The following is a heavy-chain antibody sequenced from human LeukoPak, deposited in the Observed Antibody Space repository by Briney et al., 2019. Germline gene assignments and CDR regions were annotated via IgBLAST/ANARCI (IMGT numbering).Heavy chain of an antibody. V-gene: IGHV4-61*01. CDR3: ARSAGLMDV. J-gene: IGHJ6*03. CDR2: IYYSGST. Sequence: PSETLSLTCTVSGGSISSSSYYWSWIRQPPGKGLEWIGYIYYSGSTNYNPSLKSRVTISVDTSKNQFSLKLSSVTAADTAVYYCARSAGLMDVWGKGTTVTISS. CDR1: GGSISSSSYY.